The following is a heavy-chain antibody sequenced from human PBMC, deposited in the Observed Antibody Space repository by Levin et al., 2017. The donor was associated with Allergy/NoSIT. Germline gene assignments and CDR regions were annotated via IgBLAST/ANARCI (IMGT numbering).Heavy chain of an antibody. CDR1: GGSININNYY. J-gene: IGHJ4*02. V-gene: IGHV4-39*01. CDR3: ARHAYYYDSSGSYYYFDY. Sequence: SETLSLTCIVSGGSININNYYWAWIRQPPGKGLEWIGSIYYSGSTYYNPSLKSRVTISVDTSKNQFSLKLSSVTAADTAVYFCARHAYYYDSSGSYYYFDYWGQGTLVTVSS. CDR2: IYYSGST. D-gene: IGHD3-22*01.